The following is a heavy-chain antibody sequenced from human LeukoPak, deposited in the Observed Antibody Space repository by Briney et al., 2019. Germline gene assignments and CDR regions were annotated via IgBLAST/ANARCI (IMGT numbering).Heavy chain of an antibody. D-gene: IGHD2-21*01. J-gene: IGHJ4*02. CDR1: GFTFSSYA. CDR3: APSATPTFPFFDY. CDR2: ISYDGSNK. Sequence: GGSLRLSCAASGFTFSSYAMHWVRQAPGKGLEWVAVISYDGSNKYYADSVKGRFTISRDNSKNTLYLQMNSRRAEDTAVYYCAPSATPTFPFFDYWGQGTLVTVSS. V-gene: IGHV3-30*04.